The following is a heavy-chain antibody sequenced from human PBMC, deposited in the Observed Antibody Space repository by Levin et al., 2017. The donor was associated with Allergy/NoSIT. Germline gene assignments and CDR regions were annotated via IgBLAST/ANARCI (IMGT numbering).Heavy chain of an antibody. CDR1: GGSISSSSYY. V-gene: IGHV4-39*01. J-gene: IGHJ4*02. CDR3: ARFDRIAVAVDY. CDR2: IYYSGST. Sequence: PSETLSPTCTVSGGSISSSSYYWGWIRQPPGKGLEWIGSIYYSGSTYYNPSLKSRVTISVDTSKNQFSLKLSSVTAADTAVYYCARFDRIAVAVDYWGQGTLVTVSS. D-gene: IGHD6-19*01.